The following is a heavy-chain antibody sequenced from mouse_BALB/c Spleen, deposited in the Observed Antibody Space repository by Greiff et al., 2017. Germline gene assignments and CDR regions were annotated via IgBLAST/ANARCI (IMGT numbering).Heavy chain of an antibody. CDR2: INPSTGGT. V-gene: IGHV1-43*01. Sequence: EVKLQESGPELVKPGASVKISCKASGYSFTGYYMHWVKQSPENSLEWIGEINPSTGGTSYNQKFKGKATLTVYKSSSTAYMQLKSLTSEESAVYYCTRGDYDGYPAWFAYWGQRTLVTVSA. CDR1: GYSFTGYY. CDR3: TRGDYDGYPAWFAY. D-gene: IGHD2-3*01. J-gene: IGHJ3*01.